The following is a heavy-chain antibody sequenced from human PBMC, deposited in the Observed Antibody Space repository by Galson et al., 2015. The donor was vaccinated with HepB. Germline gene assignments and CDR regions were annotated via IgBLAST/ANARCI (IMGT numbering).Heavy chain of an antibody. Sequence: SLRLSCAASGFIFTDYAMHWVRQAPGKGLEYVSTISSNGGSTYYANSVKDRFTISRDNSKNTVYLQMASLRADDMAVYYCARGHPYSSGWPPTEYFQHWGQGTLVTVSS. CDR1: GFIFTDYA. D-gene: IGHD6-19*01. CDR2: ISSNGGST. V-gene: IGHV3-64*01. CDR3: ARGHPYSSGWPPTEYFQH. J-gene: IGHJ1*01.